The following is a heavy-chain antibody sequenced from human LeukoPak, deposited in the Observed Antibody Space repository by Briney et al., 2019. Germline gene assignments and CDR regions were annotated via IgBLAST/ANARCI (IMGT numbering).Heavy chain of an antibody. D-gene: IGHD2-8*02. J-gene: IGHJ4*02. CDR3: ARGTEDGDYFDY. Sequence: SETLSLTCAVSGGSISSGGYSWSWIRQPPGKGLEWIGYIYHSGSTYYNPSLKSRVTISVDRSKNQFSLELSSVTAADTAVYYCARGTEDGDYFDYWGQGTLVTVSS. CDR2: IYHSGST. V-gene: IGHV4-30-2*01. CDR1: GGSISSGGYS.